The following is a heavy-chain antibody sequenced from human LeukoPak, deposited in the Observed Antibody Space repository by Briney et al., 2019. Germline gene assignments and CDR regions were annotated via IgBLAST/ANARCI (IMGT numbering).Heavy chain of an antibody. Sequence: SETLSLTCSVSGYSFTSGHYWGWIRPPPGKGLEWVANIYHTGSAHYNPSLKSRVTISVDTSKNQFSLKLSSVTAADTAVYYCARYCTSTTCILRGFDYWGQGTLVTVSS. CDR2: IYHTGSA. CDR3: ARYCTSTTCILRGFDY. D-gene: IGHD2-2*01. J-gene: IGHJ4*02. V-gene: IGHV4-38-2*01. CDR1: GYSFTSGHY.